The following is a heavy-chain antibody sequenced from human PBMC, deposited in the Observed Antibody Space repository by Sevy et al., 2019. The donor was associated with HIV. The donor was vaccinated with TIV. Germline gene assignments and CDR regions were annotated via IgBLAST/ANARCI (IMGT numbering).Heavy chain of an antibody. CDR1: GGSVSSGSYY. CDR3: ARYSSSSSHFDY. V-gene: IGHV4-61*01. Sequence: SETLSLTCTVSGGSVSSGSYYWSWIRQPPGKGLEWIGYIYYSWSTNYNPSLKSRVTISVDTSKNQFSLKLSSVTAADTAVYYCARYSSSSSHFDYWGQGTLVTVSS. D-gene: IGHD6-6*01. CDR2: IYYSWST. J-gene: IGHJ4*02.